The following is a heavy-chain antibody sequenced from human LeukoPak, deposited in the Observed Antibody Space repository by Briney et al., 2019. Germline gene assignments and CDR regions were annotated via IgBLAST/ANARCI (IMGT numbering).Heavy chain of an antibody. CDR3: ARAYSSSWYFNWFDP. Sequence: SETLSLICTVSGYSISSGYYWGWIRQPPGKGLEWIGSIYHSGSTYYNPSLKSRVTISVDTSKNQFSLKLSSVTAADTAVYYCARAYSSSWYFNWFDPWGQGTLVTVSS. J-gene: IGHJ5*02. V-gene: IGHV4-38-2*02. CDR2: IYHSGST. CDR1: GYSISSGYY. D-gene: IGHD6-13*01.